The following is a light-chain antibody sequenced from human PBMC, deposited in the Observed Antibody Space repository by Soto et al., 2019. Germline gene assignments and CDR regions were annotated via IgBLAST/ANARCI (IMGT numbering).Light chain of an antibody. CDR2: DAS. V-gene: IGKV3-11*01. J-gene: IGKJ2*01. CDR3: QQRSNWPPYT. Sequence: EIVLTQSPATLSLSPGERATLSCRASQSVSSYLAWYQQKPGQAPRLLIYDASNRATGIPARFSGSGSGTDCTLTISSLEPEDFAVYYGQQRSNWPPYTFGQGTKLESK. CDR1: QSVSSY.